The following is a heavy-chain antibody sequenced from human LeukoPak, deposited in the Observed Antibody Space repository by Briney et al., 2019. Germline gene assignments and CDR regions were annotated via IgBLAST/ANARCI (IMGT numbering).Heavy chain of an antibody. CDR1: GYRFASYW. D-gene: IGHD6-19*01. Sequence: GESLKISCKGSGYRFASYWIGWVRQMPGKDLEWMGNIYPGDSDTRYSPPFQGQVTISADKSINTAYLQWSSLKASDSAMYYCARRLAVAGRGYYGMDVWGQGTTVTVSS. V-gene: IGHV5-51*01. J-gene: IGHJ6*02. CDR2: IYPGDSDT. CDR3: ARRLAVAGRGYYGMDV.